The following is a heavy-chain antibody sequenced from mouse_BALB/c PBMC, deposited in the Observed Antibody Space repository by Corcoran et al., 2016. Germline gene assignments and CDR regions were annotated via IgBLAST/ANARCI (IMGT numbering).Heavy chain of an antibody. V-gene: IGHV1S34*01. J-gene: IGHJ1*01. Sequence: LVKTGASVKISCTASGYSFTGYYMPWVKQSHGKSLEWIGYISCYNGATSYNQKFKGKATFTVDTSSSTAYMQFNSLTSEDSAVYYCARYHYGSSPEGFDVWGAGTTVTVSS. CDR2: ISCYNGAT. D-gene: IGHD1-1*01. CDR3: ARYHYGSSPEGFDV. CDR1: GYSFTGYY.